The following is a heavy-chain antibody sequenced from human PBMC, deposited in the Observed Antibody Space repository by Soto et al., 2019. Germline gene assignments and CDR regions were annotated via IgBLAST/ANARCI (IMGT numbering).Heavy chain of an antibody. CDR1: GITFSTYA. J-gene: IGHJ4*02. D-gene: IGHD6-13*01. Sequence: GGSLRLSCAASGITFSTYAMSWVRQAPGKGLEWVSAISGSGGSTYYAGSVKGRFTISRDKSKNTLYLQMNSLRAEDTALYYCAKSFSSNWYDYFDYWGQGSLVTVSS. V-gene: IGHV3-23*01. CDR2: ISGSGGST. CDR3: AKSFSSNWYDYFDY.